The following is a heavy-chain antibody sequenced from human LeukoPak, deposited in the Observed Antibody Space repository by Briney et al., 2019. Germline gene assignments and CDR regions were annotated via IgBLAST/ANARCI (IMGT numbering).Heavy chain of an antibody. Sequence: PSETLSLTCTVSGGSISSYYWSWIRQPAGKGLEWIGRIYNSGGTTYNPSLKSRVTMSVDTSKSQFSLTPRSVTAADTAVYYCARSSGDGYNLWGQGTLVTVSS. D-gene: IGHD5-24*01. CDR2: IYNSGGT. V-gene: IGHV4-4*07. J-gene: IGHJ4*02. CDR3: ARSSGDGYNL. CDR1: GGSISSYY.